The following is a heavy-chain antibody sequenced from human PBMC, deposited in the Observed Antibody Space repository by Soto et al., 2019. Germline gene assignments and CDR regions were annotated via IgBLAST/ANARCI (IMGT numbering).Heavy chain of an antibody. CDR3: AKAPIAAAHLRRGYYFDY. CDR1: GFTFDDYA. J-gene: IGHJ4*02. D-gene: IGHD6-13*01. V-gene: IGHV3-9*01. Sequence: GGSLRLSCAASGFTFDDYAMHWVRQAPGKGLEWVSGISWNSGSIGYADSVKGRFTISRDNAKNSLYLQMNSLRAEDTALYYCAKAPIAAAHLRRGYYFDYWGQGTLVTVSS. CDR2: ISWNSGSI.